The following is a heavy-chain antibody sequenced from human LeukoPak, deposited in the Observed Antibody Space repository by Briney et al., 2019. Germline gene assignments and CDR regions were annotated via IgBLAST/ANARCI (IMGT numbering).Heavy chain of an antibody. V-gene: IGHV3-66*01. J-gene: IGHJ4*02. Sequence: GGSLRLSCAASGFTVSSNYMNWVRQAPGKGLEWVSVIYSGGSTYYADSVKGRFTISRDNAKNALYLQMNSLRGEDTAVYYCVARGGWARFDYWGQGTLVTVSS. CDR2: IYSGGST. D-gene: IGHD6-19*01. CDR3: VARGGWARFDY. CDR1: GFTVSSNY.